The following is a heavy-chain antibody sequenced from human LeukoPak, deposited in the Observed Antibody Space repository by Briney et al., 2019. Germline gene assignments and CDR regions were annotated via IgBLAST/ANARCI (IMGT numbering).Heavy chain of an antibody. D-gene: IGHD6-13*01. J-gene: IGHJ4*02. CDR1: GFSFNNYA. CDR3: ASDTGSSWSQGVDH. V-gene: IGHV3-21*01. CDR2: ISLDSTYI. Sequence: GGSLRLSCAASGFSFNNYAMTWVRQAPGKGLEWVSSISLDSTYIYYADSVKGRFTISRDNAKNSLYLRMNSLRVEDTAVYYCASDTGSSWSQGVDHWGQGTLVTVSS.